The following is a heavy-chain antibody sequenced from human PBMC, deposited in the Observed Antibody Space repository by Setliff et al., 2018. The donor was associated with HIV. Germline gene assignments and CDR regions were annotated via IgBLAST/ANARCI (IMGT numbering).Heavy chain of an antibody. CDR2: VSSRGDT. D-gene: IGHD4-17*01. J-gene: IGHJ4*02. V-gene: IGHV4-4*07. Sequence: SETLSLTCTVSDSGTYYWSWIRQPAGKGLEWIGRVSSRGDTNYNPSLKSRVTMSVDTSKNQFSLKLTSVTPSDTAVYYCARAAAGNTGPFDLWGQGSPVTVSS. CDR1: DSGTYY. CDR3: ARAAAGNTGPFDL.